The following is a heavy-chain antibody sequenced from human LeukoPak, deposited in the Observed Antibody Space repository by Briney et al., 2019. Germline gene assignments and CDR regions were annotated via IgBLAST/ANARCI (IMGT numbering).Heavy chain of an antibody. CDR3: ARSFVAGAGYYYGLDV. Sequence: GESLKISCKGSGYSFTSYWIAWVRRMPGKGLEWMGIIYPHDSHTTYNPSFEGLVTISADKSISTAYLQWSSLRASDSATYYCARSFVAGAGYYYGLDVWGQGAMVTVSS. CDR2: IYPHDSHT. J-gene: IGHJ6*02. CDR1: GYSFTSYW. V-gene: IGHV5-51*01. D-gene: IGHD6-19*01.